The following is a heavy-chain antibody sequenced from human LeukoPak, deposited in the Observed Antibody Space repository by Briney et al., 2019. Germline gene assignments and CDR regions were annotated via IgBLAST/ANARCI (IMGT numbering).Heavy chain of an antibody. CDR3: AKILAIGPPGY. D-gene: IGHD2-21*01. CDR1: GFTFSSYA. V-gene: IGHV3-23*01. J-gene: IGHJ4*02. CDR2: ISGRGCRT. Sequence: GGSLRLSCATSGFTFSSYAMSWIRQAPGKGLEWVSSISGRGCRTYYAESVKGRFQIYRENSKITLYLQMNSLRAEDTAVYYCAKILAIGPPGYWGQGTLVTVSA.